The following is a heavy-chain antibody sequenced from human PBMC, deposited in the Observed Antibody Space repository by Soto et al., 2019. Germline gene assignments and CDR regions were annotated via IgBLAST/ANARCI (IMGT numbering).Heavy chain of an antibody. D-gene: IGHD3-22*01. J-gene: IGHJ5*02. CDR1: GGSISSGCYY. Sequence: PSETLSLTCTVSGGSISSGCYYWSWIRQHPGKGLEWIGYIYYSGSTYYNPSLKSRVTISVDTSKNQFSLKLSSVTAADTAVYYCARDQYYYDSSGYYRWFDPWGQGTLVTVSS. CDR2: IYYSGST. CDR3: ARDQYYYDSSGYYRWFDP. V-gene: IGHV4-31*03.